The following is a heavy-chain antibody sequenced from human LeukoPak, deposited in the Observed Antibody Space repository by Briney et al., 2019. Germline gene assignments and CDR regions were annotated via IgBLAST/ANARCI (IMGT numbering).Heavy chain of an antibody. V-gene: IGHV3-23*01. CDR2: ICGSGGCT. CDR1: GFTFNTYA. D-gene: IGHD6-19*01. CDR3: AKTTVGYSSGRYPGWPADC. Sequence: GSLRLSCAASGFTFNTYAIYWFRQAPGKGLEWVSGICGSGGCTYYADSVKGRFTISRDNSKNTVYLQMNSLTADDTAIYYCAKTTVGYSSGRYPGWPADCWGQGTLVTVSS. J-gene: IGHJ4*02.